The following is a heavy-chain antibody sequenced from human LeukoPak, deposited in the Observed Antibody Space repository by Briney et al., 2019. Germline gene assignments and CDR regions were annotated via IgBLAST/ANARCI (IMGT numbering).Heavy chain of an antibody. CDR2: IYYRGNT. Sequence: PSETLSLTCTVSGDSVSIYYWSWIRQPPGKGLEWIGYIYYRGNTNYNPSLKSRVTMAVDTSKNQFSLKVSSVTAADTAVYYCARAVNNWSFDYWGQGTLVTVSS. J-gene: IGHJ4*02. D-gene: IGHD1-1*01. CDR1: GDSVSIYY. V-gene: IGHV4-59*02. CDR3: ARAVNNWSFDY.